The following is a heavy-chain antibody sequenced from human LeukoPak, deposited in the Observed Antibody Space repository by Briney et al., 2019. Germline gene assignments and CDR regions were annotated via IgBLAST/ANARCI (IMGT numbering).Heavy chain of an antibody. V-gene: IGHV3-11*04. CDR1: GFTFSDYY. CDR3: ALAAAGYYMDV. D-gene: IGHD6-13*01. Sequence: GGSLRLSCAASGFTFSDYYMSWIRQAPGKGLEWVSYISSSGSTIYYADSVKGRFTISRDNAKNSPYLQMNSLRAEDTAVYYCALAAAGYYMDVWGKGTTVTVSS. CDR2: ISSSGSTI. J-gene: IGHJ6*03.